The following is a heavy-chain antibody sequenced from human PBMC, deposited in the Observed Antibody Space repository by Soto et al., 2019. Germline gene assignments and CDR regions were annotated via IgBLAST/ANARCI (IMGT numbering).Heavy chain of an antibody. V-gene: IGHV3-23*01. J-gene: IGHJ5*02. CDR3: AKGKSTGDIDWFDP. CDR2: LIGGHYGT. D-gene: IGHD3-10*01. Sequence: GGSLRLSCTASGFTLQDYAMAWVRQAPGKGLEWVSTLIGGHYGTAYSYSVKGRFTVSRDNSKNCLYLQMNSLGVEDTAMYFCAKGKSTGDIDWFDPWGQGSLVTVS. CDR1: GFTLQDYA.